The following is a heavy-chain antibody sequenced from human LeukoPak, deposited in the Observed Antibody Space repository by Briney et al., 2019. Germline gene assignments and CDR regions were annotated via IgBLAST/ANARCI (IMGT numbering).Heavy chain of an antibody. V-gene: IGHV3-74*01. CDR3: ARARWYSCDY. J-gene: IGHJ4*02. CDR2: DGSGT. Sequence: GGSLTLSCAVSGSTFSGHWRFWVRQPPGKGLEWVSSDGSGTGYTDSVKGRFTVSRDNARNTLYLQMNSLRAEDTAVYYCARARWYSCDYWGQGTLVTVSS. CDR1: GSTFSGHW. D-gene: IGHD5-24*01.